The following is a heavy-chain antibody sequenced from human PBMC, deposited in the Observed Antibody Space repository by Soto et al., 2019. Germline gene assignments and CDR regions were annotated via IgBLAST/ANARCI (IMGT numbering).Heavy chain of an antibody. Sequence: XETLSLTCTVSGGSISSSSYYWGWIRQPPGKGLEWIGSIYYSGSTYYNPSLKSRVTISVDTSKNQFSLKLSSVTAADTAVNYCVKLADDRCLSYFAYWGQGTLVPVSS. CDR2: IYYSGST. CDR1: GGSISSSSYY. CDR3: VKLADDRCLSYFAY. V-gene: IGHV4-39*01. J-gene: IGHJ4*02. D-gene: IGHD2-15*01.